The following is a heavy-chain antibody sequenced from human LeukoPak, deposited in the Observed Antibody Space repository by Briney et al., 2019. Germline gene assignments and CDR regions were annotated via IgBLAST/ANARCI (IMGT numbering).Heavy chain of an antibody. CDR3: ARDVSTNYYFDY. V-gene: IGHV3-21*01. CDR2: ISSSGGYI. J-gene: IGHJ4*02. CDR1: GFTFSNYR. D-gene: IGHD2-8*01. Sequence: GGSLRLSCAASGFTFSNYRMNWVRRAPGKGLEWVSSISSSGGYIYYADSVKGRFTISRDNAKNSLYLQMNSLRAEDTAVYYCARDVSTNYYFDYWGQGTLVTVSS.